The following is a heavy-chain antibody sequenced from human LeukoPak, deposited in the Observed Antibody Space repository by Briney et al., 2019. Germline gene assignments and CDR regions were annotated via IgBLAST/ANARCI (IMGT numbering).Heavy chain of an antibody. Sequence: GGSLRLSCAASGFTFSDYYMSWIRQAPGKGLEWVAVISHDGSNQYYTDSVKGRFIISRDNSKNTLYLQMNSLRTEDTAVYYCARTNRPHGWHSSGHFDYWGQGTLVTVSS. V-gene: IGHV3-30*03. CDR2: ISHDGSNQ. CDR3: ARTNRPHGWHSSGHFDY. CDR1: GFTFSDYY. D-gene: IGHD6-19*01. J-gene: IGHJ4*02.